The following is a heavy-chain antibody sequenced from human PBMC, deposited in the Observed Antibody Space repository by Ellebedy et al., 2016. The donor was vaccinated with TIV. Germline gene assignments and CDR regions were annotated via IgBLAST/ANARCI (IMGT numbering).Heavy chain of an antibody. CDR2: TRNKANSYTT. Sequence: PGGSLRLSCAASGFTFSDHYMDWVRQAPGKGLEWVGRTRNKANSYTTEYAASVKGRFTIPIDDSKNSLYLQMNSLKTEDTAVYYCARGVVENFYFYYGMDVWGQGTTVTVSS. D-gene: IGHD2-15*01. CDR3: ARGVVENFYFYYGMDV. CDR1: GFTFSDHY. J-gene: IGHJ6*02. V-gene: IGHV3-72*01.